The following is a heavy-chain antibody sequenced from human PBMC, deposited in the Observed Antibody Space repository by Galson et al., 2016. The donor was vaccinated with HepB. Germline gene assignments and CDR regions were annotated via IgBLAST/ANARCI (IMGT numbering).Heavy chain of an antibody. V-gene: IGHV4-31*03. J-gene: IGHJ6*02. Sequence: TLSLTCTVSGGSISSGGYHWTWIRQHPGRGLEWIGNIYYSGSTYYNPSLQSRGIISVDRSKNQFSLKLRSVTAADTAVYYCARDALGNLWSGYRYYGMDVWGQGTTVTVSS. CDR2: IYYSGST. CDR3: ARDALGNLWSGYRYYGMDV. D-gene: IGHD3-3*01. CDR1: GGSISSGGYH.